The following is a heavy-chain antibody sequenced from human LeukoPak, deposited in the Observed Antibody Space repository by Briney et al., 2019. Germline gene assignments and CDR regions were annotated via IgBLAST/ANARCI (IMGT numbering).Heavy chain of an antibody. CDR3: ARDYHDTSGYNYVGGYYYMDV. CDR1: GVSISPYS. D-gene: IGHD3-22*01. CDR2: ICYSGST. V-gene: IGHV4-59*08. Sequence: SGTLSLTCTVSGVSISPYSWSWIRQPPGKGLEWLWYICYSGSTNSNPSLKSRVTISVATSKNEFYLELSSVTAADTAVYYCARDYHDTSGYNYVGGYYYMDVWGKGTTVTVSS. J-gene: IGHJ6*03.